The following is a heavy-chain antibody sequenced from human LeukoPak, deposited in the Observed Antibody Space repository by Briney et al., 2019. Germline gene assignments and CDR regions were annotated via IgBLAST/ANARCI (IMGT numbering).Heavy chain of an antibody. CDR2: IYYSGST. D-gene: IGHD2-8*02. V-gene: IGHV4-39*01. J-gene: IGHJ4*02. CDR1: GGSIRSSRYY. Sequence: SETLSLTCSVSGGSIRSSRYYWGWIRQPPGKGLEWIGSIYYSGSTYYNPSLKSRVTISVDTSKNQFSLKLSSVTAADTAVYYCACTGSGDFDYWGQGTLVTVSS. CDR3: ACTGSGDFDY.